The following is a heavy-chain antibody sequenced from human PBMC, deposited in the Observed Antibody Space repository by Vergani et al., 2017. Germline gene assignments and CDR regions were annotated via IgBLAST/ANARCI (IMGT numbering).Heavy chain of an antibody. CDR2: IDWDDDK. J-gene: IGHJ4*02. CDR3: ARTGVNYYDSSGYYEYFDY. CDR1: GFSLSTSGMC. Sequence: QVTLRESGPALVKPTQTLTLTCTFSGFSLSTSGMCVSWIRQPPGKALEWLALIDWDDDKYYSTSLKTRLTISKDTSKNQVVLTMTNMDPVDTATYYCARTGVNYYDSSGYYEYFDYWGQGTLVTVSS. V-gene: IGHV2-70*01. D-gene: IGHD3-22*01.